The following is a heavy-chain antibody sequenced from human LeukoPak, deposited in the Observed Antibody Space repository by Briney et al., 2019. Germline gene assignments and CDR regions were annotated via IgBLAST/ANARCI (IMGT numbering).Heavy chain of an antibody. CDR2: IYYSGIT. D-gene: IGHD1-26*01. V-gene: IGHV4-59*01. J-gene: IGHJ3*02. CDR1: GGSISTYY. Sequence: SETLSLTCTVSGGSISTYYWSWIRQPPGRGLEWIGYIYYSGITDYSPSLKSRVTISIDTSKKQFSLQLSTLTAADTAVYYCARWEASRVAFDIWGQGTLVTVSS. CDR3: ARWEASRVAFDI.